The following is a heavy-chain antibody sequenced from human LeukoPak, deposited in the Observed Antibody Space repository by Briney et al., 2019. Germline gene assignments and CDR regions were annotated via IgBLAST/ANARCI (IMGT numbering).Heavy chain of an antibody. D-gene: IGHD5-18*01. CDR2: INDSGST. J-gene: IGHJ5*02. Sequence: SETLSLTCTVSGGSISSYYWSWLRQPPGKGLEGIGDINDSGSTNYNPSLTRRGTISVDTSKNQFSLKLSTVTAADTAVSYCSGDGADGNSYGPLHHWGQRPLVTVSS. CDR3: SGDGADGNSYGPLHH. CDR1: GGSISSYY. V-gene: IGHV4-59*12.